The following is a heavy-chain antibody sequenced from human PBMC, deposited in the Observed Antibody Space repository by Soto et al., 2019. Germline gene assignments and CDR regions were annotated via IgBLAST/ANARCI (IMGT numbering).Heavy chain of an antibody. CDR3: ARERGYSGYEPFDY. J-gene: IGHJ4*02. Sequence: GASVKVSCKASGYTFTSYAMHWVRQAPGQRLEWMGWINAGNGNTKYSQKFQGRVTITRDTSASTAYMELSSLRSEDTAVYYCARERGYSGYEPFDYWGQGTLVTVS. CDR1: GYTFTSYA. V-gene: IGHV1-3*01. CDR2: INAGNGNT. D-gene: IGHD5-12*01.